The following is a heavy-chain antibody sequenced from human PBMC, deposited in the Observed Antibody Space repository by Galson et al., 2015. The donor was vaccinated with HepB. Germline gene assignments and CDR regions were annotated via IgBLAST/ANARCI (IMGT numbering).Heavy chain of an antibody. V-gene: IGHV3-30*04. Sequence: SLRLSCAASGFTFSSYSIHWVREAPGKGLEWVAIISHDGRNTYYAYSVKGRFTISRDNSRNTLYLQMNGLRSDDTAVYYCARGRGAGWYEGKDYWGQGTLVVVSS. D-gene: IGHD6-19*01. CDR1: GFTFSSYS. J-gene: IGHJ4*02. CDR3: ARGRGAGWYEGKDY. CDR2: ISHDGRNT.